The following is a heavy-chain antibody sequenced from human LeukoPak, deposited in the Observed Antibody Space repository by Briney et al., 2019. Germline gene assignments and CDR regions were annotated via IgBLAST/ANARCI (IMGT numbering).Heavy chain of an antibody. Sequence: GGSLRLSCAASGFTFSSYWMSWVRQAPGKGLEWVAIINQDGSEKYYMDPVKGRFTISRDNAKNSLYLQMNSLRAEDSAVYYCARDLASGTYYYGDFDYWGQGTLVTLSS. D-gene: IGHD3-10*01. J-gene: IGHJ4*02. CDR1: GFTFSSYW. CDR3: ARDLASGTYYYGDFDY. V-gene: IGHV3-7*01. CDR2: INQDGSEK.